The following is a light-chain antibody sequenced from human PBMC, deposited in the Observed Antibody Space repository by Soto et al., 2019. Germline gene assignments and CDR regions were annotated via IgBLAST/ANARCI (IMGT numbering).Light chain of an antibody. CDR1: SSNIGRNA. V-gene: IGLV1-44*01. CDR2: SHD. Sequence: QSVLTQPPSASGTPGQRVTISCSGSSSNIGRNAVNWYQQVPGTAPKLLIYSHDPRPSAVPDRFSGSKSGTSASLAISGRQSEDEANYYCASWNDSEGGHWVFGGGTKVTVL. J-gene: IGLJ3*02. CDR3: ASWNDSEGGHWV.